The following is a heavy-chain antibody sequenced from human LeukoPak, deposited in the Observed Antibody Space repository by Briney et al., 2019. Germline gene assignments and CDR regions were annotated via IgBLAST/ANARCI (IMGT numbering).Heavy chain of an antibody. CDR3: GASSGWGAFDV. J-gene: IGHJ3*01. Sequence: SETLSLTCTVSGGSISSGGIHWSWIRQHPGKGLEWIGFIYYSGNTKYNPSLKSRVTKSVDTSKNQFSLNLYSVTAADTAVYYCGASSGWGAFDVWGRGTMVTVSS. CDR2: IYYSGNT. V-gene: IGHV4-31*08. CDR1: GGSISSGGIH. D-gene: IGHD6-25*01.